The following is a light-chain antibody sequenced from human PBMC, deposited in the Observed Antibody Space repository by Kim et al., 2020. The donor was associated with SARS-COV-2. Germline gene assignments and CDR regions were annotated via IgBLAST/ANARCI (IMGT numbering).Light chain of an antibody. J-gene: IGLJ2*01. CDR2: QDT. V-gene: IGLV3-1*01. CDR3: QVWDSTTTV. CDR1: RLGDKY. Sequence: VSPGQTARIPCSGDRLGDKYACWYQQKPCQSPAVVVYQDTKRPAGITERFSGSNSGNTATLTISGTQAMDEADYYCQVWDSTTTVFGGGTQLTFL.